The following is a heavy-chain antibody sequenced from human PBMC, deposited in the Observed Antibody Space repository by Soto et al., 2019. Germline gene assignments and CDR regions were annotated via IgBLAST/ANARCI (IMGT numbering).Heavy chain of an antibody. J-gene: IGHJ4*02. CDR2: ISGDGSSK. CDR1: GFTFSSYA. CDR3: AKDLLRYFDWLINY. V-gene: IGHV3-23*01. Sequence: GGSLRLSCAASGFTFSSYAMSWVRQAPGKGLEWVSVISGDGSSKYYADSVKGRFTISRDNSKNTLYLQMNSLRAEDTAVYYCAKDLLRYFDWLINYWGQGTLVTVSS. D-gene: IGHD3-9*01.